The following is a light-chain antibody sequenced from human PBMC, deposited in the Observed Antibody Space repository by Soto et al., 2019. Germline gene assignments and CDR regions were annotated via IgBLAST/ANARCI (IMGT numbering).Light chain of an antibody. J-gene: IGLJ2*01. CDR2: EVF. V-gene: IGLV2-14*03. CDR1: SSDIGAYDY. CDR3: CSYTTTSTFV. Sequence: QSALTQPASVSGSPGQSITISCSGTSSDIGAYDYVSWYQQHPGKAPKLMIYEVFRRPSGISDRFSGSKSGNTASLTISGLQPEDEADYYCCSYTTTSTFVFGGGTKLTVL.